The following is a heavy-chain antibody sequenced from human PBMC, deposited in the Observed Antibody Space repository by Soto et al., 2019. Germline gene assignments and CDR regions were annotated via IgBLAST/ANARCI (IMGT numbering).Heavy chain of an antibody. J-gene: IGHJ6*02. Sequence: GGSLRLSCAASGFTFSSYGMHWVRQAPGKGLEWVAVIWYDGSNKYYADSVKGRFTISRDNSKNTLYLQMNSLRAEDTAVYYCARDEGDYYDSSGMDVWGQGTTVTVSS. V-gene: IGHV3-33*01. CDR3: ARDEGDYYDSSGMDV. D-gene: IGHD3-22*01. CDR1: GFTFSSYG. CDR2: IWYDGSNK.